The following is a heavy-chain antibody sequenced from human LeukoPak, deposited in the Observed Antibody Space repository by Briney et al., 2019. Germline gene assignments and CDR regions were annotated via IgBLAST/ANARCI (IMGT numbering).Heavy chain of an antibody. J-gene: IGHJ4*02. CDR3: ARSTMIVGFDY. D-gene: IGHD3-22*01. V-gene: IGHV3-33*01. CDR1: GFTFSSYG. Sequence: GGSLRLSCAASGFTFSSYGMHWVRQAPGKGLEWVAVIWYDGSNKYYADSVKGRLTISRDNSKNTLYLQMNSLRAEDTAVYYCARSTMIVGFDYWGQGTLVTVSS. CDR2: IWYDGSNK.